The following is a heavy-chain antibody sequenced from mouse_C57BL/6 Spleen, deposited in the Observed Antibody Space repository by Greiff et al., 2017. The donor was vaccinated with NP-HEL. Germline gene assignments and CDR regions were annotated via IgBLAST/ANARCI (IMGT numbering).Heavy chain of an antibody. J-gene: IGHJ2*01. CDR1: GYAFTNYL. Sequence: VKLVESGAELVRPGTSVKVSCKASGYAFTNYLIEWVKQRPGQGLEWIGVINPGSGGTNYNEKFKGKATLTADKSSSTAYMQLSSLTSEDSAVYFCARHDGPSGRRRGYFDYWGQGTTLTVSS. CDR3: ARHDGPSGRRRGYFDY. V-gene: IGHV1-54*01. CDR2: INPGSGGT. D-gene: IGHD2-3*01.